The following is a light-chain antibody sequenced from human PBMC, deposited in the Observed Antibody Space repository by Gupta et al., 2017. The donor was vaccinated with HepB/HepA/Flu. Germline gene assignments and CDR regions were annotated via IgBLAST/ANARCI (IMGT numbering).Light chain of an antibody. CDR2: EVS. J-gene: IGLJ2*01. V-gene: IGLV2-23*02. Sequence: QSALTQPASVSGSPGQSITISCTGTSSDVGNYNLVSWYHQYPGKAPKLMIYEVSKRPSVVSNRFSGSKSVNTASLTISWLQSEDEADSYCCSYAGSSTLVFGGGTKLTVL. CDR3: CSYAGSSTLV. CDR1: SSDVGNYNL.